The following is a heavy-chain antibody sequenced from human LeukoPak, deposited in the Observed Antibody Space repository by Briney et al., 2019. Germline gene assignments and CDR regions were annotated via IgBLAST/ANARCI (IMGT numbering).Heavy chain of an antibody. CDR3: AILDAGIDFDF. J-gene: IGHJ4*02. CDR2: ITSSGATI. V-gene: IGHV3-48*03. D-gene: IGHD3-3*01. CDR1: GFTFSDCE. Sequence: GGSLRLSCAASGFTFSDCEMNWVRQAPGKGLEWVAHITSSGATIYYADSVRGRFTISRDNAKNSLYLQMDSLRAKDTALYYCAILDAGIDFDFWGQGVPVTVSS.